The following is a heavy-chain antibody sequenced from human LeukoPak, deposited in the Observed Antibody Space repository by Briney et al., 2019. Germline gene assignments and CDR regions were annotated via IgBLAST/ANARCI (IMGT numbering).Heavy chain of an antibody. Sequence: GASVKVSCKASGYTFTSYGISWVRQAPGQGLEWMGWISAYNGNTNYAQKLQGRVTMTTDTSTSTAYMERRSLRSDDTALYYCARESSGYFITHWGQGTLVTVSS. D-gene: IGHD3-22*01. CDR1: GYTFTSYG. CDR2: ISAYNGNT. CDR3: ARESSGYFITH. V-gene: IGHV1-18*01. J-gene: IGHJ4*02.